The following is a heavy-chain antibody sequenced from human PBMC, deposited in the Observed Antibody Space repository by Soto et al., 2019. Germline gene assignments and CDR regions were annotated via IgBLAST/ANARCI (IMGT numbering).Heavy chain of an antibody. D-gene: IGHD1-26*01. CDR3: LKDESIHWYSGQFRH. J-gene: IGHJ1*01. CDR1: GLTFYDYA. Sequence: SMRLSFAASGLTFYDYAMHWVRQVPGQGLEWVSGINWSSGSIGYGDSVKGRFAISRDNAKNSLHLQMNSLSAEDTAFYYCLKDESIHWYSGQFRHWCQGTRITV. V-gene: IGHV3-9*01. CDR2: INWSSGSI.